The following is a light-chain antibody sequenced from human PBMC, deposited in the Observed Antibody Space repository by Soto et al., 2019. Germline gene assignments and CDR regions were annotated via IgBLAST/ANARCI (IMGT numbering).Light chain of an antibody. CDR1: QSITNNY. Sequence: ENVLTQSPGTLSLSLGERATLSCRASQSITNNYLAWYQQKPGQAPRLLIYLASNRAAGIPDRFSGSGSGADFTLTINRLEPEDFAVYHCQQYGSSPWTFGQGTKVDIK. CDR2: LAS. V-gene: IGKV3-20*01. J-gene: IGKJ1*01. CDR3: QQYGSSPWT.